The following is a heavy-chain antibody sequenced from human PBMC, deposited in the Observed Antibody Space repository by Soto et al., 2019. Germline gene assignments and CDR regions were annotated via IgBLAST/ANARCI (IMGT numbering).Heavy chain of an antibody. V-gene: IGHV1-69*01. D-gene: IGHD3-3*01. J-gene: IGHJ2*01. Sequence: QVQLVQSGAEVRKPGSSVKVSCRSSGGIFTASAISWVRQAPGQGPEWMGGVIPMFGTANYPQRFQGRVTINADESTNTVYMQLSSLRSEDTAVYYCARRMTWSLWCFDLWGSGTQVTVSS. CDR1: GGIFTASA. CDR3: ARRMTWSLWCFDL. CDR2: VIPMFGTA.